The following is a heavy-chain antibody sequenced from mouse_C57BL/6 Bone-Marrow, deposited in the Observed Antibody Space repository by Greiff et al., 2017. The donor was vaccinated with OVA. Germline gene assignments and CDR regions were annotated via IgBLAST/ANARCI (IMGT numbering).Heavy chain of an antibody. CDR1: GYTFTSYG. Sequence: QVQLQQSGAELARPGASVKLSCKASGYTFTSYGISWVKQRTGQGLEWIGEIYPRSGNTYYNEKFKGKATLTADKSSSTAYMELRSLTSEDSAVYFCARAPHYYGSYWYFDVWGTGTTVTVSS. V-gene: IGHV1-81*01. CDR2: IYPRSGNT. J-gene: IGHJ1*03. CDR3: ARAPHYYGSYWYFDV. D-gene: IGHD1-1*01.